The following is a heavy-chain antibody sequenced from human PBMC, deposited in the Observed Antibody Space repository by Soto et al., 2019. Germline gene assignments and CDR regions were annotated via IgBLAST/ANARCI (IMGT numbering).Heavy chain of an antibody. J-gene: IGHJ4*02. D-gene: IGHD3-10*01. CDR1: GGSISSYY. CDR2: IYYSGST. CDR3: ASLFGYGSGSIFDY. V-gene: IGHV4-59*08. Sequence: SETLSLTCTVSGGSISSYYWSWIRQPPGKGLEWIGYIYYSGSTNYNPSLKSRVTISVDTSKNQFSLKLSSVTAADTAVYYCASLFGYGSGSIFDYWGQGTLVTVSS.